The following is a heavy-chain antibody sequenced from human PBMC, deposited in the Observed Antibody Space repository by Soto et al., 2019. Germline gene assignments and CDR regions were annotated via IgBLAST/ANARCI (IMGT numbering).Heavy chain of an antibody. CDR1: GGTFSSYA. D-gene: IGHD5-12*01. V-gene: IGHV1-69*13. CDR3: ARGSGYDEYYYYYGMDV. J-gene: IGHJ6*02. CDR2: IIPIFGTA. Sequence: SVKVSCKASGGTFSSYAISWVRQAPGQGLEWMGGIIPIFGTANYAQKFQGRVTITADESTSTAYMELSSLRSEDTAVYYCARGSGYDEYYYYYGMDVWGQGTPVTVCS.